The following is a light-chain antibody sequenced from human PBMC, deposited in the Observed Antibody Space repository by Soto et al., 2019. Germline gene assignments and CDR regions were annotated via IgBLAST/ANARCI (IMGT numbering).Light chain of an antibody. CDR3: SSYTSSSTWV. V-gene: IGLV2-14*01. Sequence: QSALTQPASVSGSPGQSITISCTGTSSDVGGYNYVSWYQQHPGKAPKLMIYEVSNRPSGVSNRFSGSKSGNTAYLNISGLQAEEEADYYCSSYTSSSTWVFGGGTKLTVL. CDR1: SSDVGGYNY. J-gene: IGLJ3*02. CDR2: EVS.